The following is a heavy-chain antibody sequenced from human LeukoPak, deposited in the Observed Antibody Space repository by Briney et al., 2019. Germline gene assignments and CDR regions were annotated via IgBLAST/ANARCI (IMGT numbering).Heavy chain of an antibody. J-gene: IGHJ4*02. CDR3: ARHANPYSSNWFDY. Sequence: SETLSLTCTVPGDYISSSYWNWIRQPPGKGLEWIGYFYYSGSTNYNPSLKSRVTISVDTSRNQFSLKLSSVTAADTAVYYCARHANPYSSNWFDYWGQGTLVTVSS. CDR1: GDYISSSY. D-gene: IGHD6-13*01. V-gene: IGHV4-59*08. CDR2: FYYSGST.